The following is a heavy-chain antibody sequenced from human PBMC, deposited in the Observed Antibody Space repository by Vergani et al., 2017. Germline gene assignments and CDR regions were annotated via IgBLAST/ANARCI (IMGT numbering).Heavy chain of an antibody. CDR1: GFTFSSYA. CDR2: ISGSGGST. Sequence: EVQLVESGGVVVQPGGSLRLSCAASGFTFSSYAMSWVRQAPGKGLEWVSAISGSGGSTYYADSVKGRFTISRDNSKNTLYLQMNSLRAEDTAVYYCASRRYCSGGSCRGTIDYWGQGTLVTVSS. CDR3: ASRRYCSGGSCRGTIDY. V-gene: IGHV3-23*04. J-gene: IGHJ4*02. D-gene: IGHD2-15*01.